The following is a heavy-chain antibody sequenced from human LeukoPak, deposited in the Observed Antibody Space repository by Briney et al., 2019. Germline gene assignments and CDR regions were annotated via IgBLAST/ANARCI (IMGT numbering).Heavy chain of an antibody. D-gene: IGHD2-21*02. Sequence: GGSLRLSCAASGFTFSSYAMSWVRQAPGKGLEWVSGISGSGSSTSYADSVKGRFTISRDNAKNTLYLQMNSLRAEDTAVYYCARHGGYCGGDCHDAFDIWGQGTMVTVSS. CDR1: GFTFSSYA. CDR3: ARHGGYCGGDCHDAFDI. J-gene: IGHJ3*02. V-gene: IGHV3-23*01. CDR2: ISGSGSST.